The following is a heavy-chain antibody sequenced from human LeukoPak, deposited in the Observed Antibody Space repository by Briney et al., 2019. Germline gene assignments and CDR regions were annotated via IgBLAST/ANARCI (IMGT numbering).Heavy chain of an antibody. Sequence: PSETLSLTCTVSGGSISSYYWSWIRQPAGKGLEWIGRIYTSGSTNYNPSLKSRVTMSVDTSKNQFSLKLSSVTAADTAVYYCARGKEVITMLRGLKPGYYFDYWGQGTLVTVSS. D-gene: IGHD3-10*01. CDR1: GGSISSYY. CDR2: IYTSGST. J-gene: IGHJ4*02. CDR3: ARGKEVITMLRGLKPGYYFDY. V-gene: IGHV4-4*07.